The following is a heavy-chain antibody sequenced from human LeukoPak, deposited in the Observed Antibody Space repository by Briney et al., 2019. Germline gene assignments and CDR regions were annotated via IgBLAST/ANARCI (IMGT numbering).Heavy chain of an antibody. V-gene: IGHV1-18*01. Sequence: ASVKVSCKASVYTFTSFGISWVRQAPGQGLEWLGWISAYTGDTNYATNIEARVTMTTDISTSTAYMELRSLTSDDTAVYYCMRVASTDCDCPDYFDKWGQGTLVTVSS. CDR1: VYTFTSFG. D-gene: IGHD2-21*02. J-gene: IGHJ4*02. CDR3: MRVASTDCDCPDYFDK. CDR2: ISAYTGDT.